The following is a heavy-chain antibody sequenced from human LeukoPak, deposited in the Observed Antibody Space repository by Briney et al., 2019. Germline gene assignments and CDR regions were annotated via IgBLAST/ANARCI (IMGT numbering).Heavy chain of an antibody. CDR1: GFTFSSYA. V-gene: IGHV3-23*01. CDR2: ISGSGGST. J-gene: IGHJ4*02. D-gene: IGHD6-19*01. Sequence: SXRLSCAASGFTFSSYAMSWVRQAXGKGLEWVSGISGSGGSTYYADSVKGRFTISRDNSKNTLYLQMNSLRAEDTAVYYCAKHSSGWSYFDYWGQGTLVTVSS. CDR3: AKHSSGWSYFDY.